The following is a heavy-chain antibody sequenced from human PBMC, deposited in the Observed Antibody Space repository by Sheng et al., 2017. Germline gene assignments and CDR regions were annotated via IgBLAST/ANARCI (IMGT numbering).Heavy chain of an antibody. Sequence: QVQLVQSGAEVKKPGSSVKVSCKASGGTFSSYAISWVRQAPGQGLEWMGGIIPILGIANYAQKFQGRVTITADKSTSTAYMELSSLRSEDTAVYYCARGNPYYYDSSGLFDYWGQGTLVTVSS. D-gene: IGHD3-22*01. V-gene: IGHV1-69*04. J-gene: IGHJ4*02. CDR2: IIPILGIA. CDR1: GGTFSSYA. CDR3: ARGNPYYYDSSGLFDY.